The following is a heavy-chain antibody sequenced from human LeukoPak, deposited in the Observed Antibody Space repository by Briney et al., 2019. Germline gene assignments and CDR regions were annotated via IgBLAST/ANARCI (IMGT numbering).Heavy chain of an antibody. CDR3: AGEGHYYDSSGYYYGGEDY. J-gene: IGHJ4*02. CDR1: GGSTISYY. CDR2: IYTRGST. Sequence: SETLSLTCTVSGGSTISYYWSWIRQPAGKGLEWIGRIYTRGSTNYNPSLKSRVTMSVDTSKNQFSLKLSSVTAADTAVYYCAGEGHYYDSSGYYYGGEDYWGQGTLVTVSS. D-gene: IGHD3-22*01. V-gene: IGHV4-4*07.